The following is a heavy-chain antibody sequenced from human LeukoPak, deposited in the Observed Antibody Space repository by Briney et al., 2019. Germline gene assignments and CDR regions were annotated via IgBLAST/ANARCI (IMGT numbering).Heavy chain of an antibody. CDR3: SRETNDFWSGRRIDY. CDR1: GFSFSSYW. V-gene: IGHV3-7*01. CDR2: INQDGSEK. J-gene: IGHJ4*02. D-gene: IGHD3-3*01. Sequence: GGSLRLSCAASGFSFSSYWMTWVRQASGKGLERVAHINQDGSEKYYVDSVKGRFTISRDNGKYSLYLQMNSLRAEDTAVYYCSRETNDFWSGRRIDYWGQGALVTVSS.